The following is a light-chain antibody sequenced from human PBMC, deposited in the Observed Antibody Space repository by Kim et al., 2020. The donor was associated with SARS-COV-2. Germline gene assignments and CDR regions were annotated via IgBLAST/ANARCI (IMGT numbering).Light chain of an antibody. CDR3: CSYAGSSWV. V-gene: IGLV2-23*02. J-gene: IGLJ3*02. Sequence: QSALTQPASVSGSPGQSITISCTGTSSDFGGFDLVSWYQHHPGKAPKLIIHEVKRRPSGVSNRFSGSKSGNTASLTISGLQAEGEADYHCCSYAGSSWVFGGGTQLTVL. CDR2: EVK. CDR1: SSDFGGFDL.